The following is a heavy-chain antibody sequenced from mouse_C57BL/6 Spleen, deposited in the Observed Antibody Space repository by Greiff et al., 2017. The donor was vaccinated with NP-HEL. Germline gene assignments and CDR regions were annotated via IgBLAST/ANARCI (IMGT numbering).Heavy chain of an antibody. CDR2: INPNNGGT. D-gene: IGHD1-1*01. V-gene: IGHV1-26*01. J-gene: IGHJ1*03. CDR3: ARKRYGSSYWYFDV. CDR1: GYTFTDYY. Sequence: EVQLQQSGPELVKPGASVKISCKASGYTFTDYYMNWVKQSHGKSLEWIGDINPNNGGTSYNQKFKGKATLTVDKSSSTAYMELRSLTSEDSAVYYCARKRYGSSYWYFDVWGTRTTVTVSS.